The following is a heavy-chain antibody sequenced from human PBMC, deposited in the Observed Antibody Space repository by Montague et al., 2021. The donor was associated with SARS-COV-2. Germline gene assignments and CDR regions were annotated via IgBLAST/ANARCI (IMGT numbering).Heavy chain of an antibody. J-gene: IGHJ5*02. V-gene: IGHV4-39*01. D-gene: IGHD3-16*02. CDR3: ARLGFVELWLNLGWFDP. CDR2: VYYSGST. CDR1: GHSIRSSGYY. Sequence: SETLSLTCSVSGHSIRSSGYYWGWIRQPPGKGLEWIGTVYYSGSTNYNPSLKSRVTMPVDTSKNQFSLELRSVTAADTAVYYCARLGFVELWLNLGWFDPWGQGTLVTVSS.